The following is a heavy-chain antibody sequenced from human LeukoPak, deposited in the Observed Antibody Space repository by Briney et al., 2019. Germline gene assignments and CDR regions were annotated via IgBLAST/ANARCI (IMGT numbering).Heavy chain of an antibody. J-gene: IGHJ4*02. V-gene: IGHV3-7*01. CDR1: GFTFSSSW. D-gene: IGHD5-24*01. CDR2: INPEGSQT. CDR3: AAWTDRGYNF. Sequence: GGSLRLSCAASGFTFSSSWMDWVRQAPGKGLQWVGNINPEGSQTRFVDSVMGRFTMSKDNAKNALYLQMNNLRVEDTAVFYCAAWTDRGYNFWGQGTVVTVSS.